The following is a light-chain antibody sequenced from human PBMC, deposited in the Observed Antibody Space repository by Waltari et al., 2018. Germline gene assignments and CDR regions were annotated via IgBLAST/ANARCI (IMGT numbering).Light chain of an antibody. CDR3: MQGAHLPHT. Sequence: DIVLTQTPLSLSVTPGESASISCRSGQSLLHSDGATYLFWYFQRAGQSPKLLIYLVSNRASGVPERFSGSGSGTDFTLKISRVEPEDVGTYYCMQGAHLPHTFGPGTKL. CDR1: QSLLHSDGATY. J-gene: IGKJ2*01. CDR2: LVS. V-gene: IGKV2-29*03.